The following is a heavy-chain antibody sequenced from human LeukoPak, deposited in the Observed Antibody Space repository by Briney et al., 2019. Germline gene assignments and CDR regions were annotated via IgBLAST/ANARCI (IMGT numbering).Heavy chain of an antibody. J-gene: IGHJ4*02. CDR1: GDSIRSSGYY. D-gene: IGHD2-15*01. CDR3: ARDRASAGGFDY. Sequence: PSETLSLTCTVPGDSIRSSGYYWGWIRQPPGKGLEWIGSIYYTGTTYYNPSLKSRVTVSADTSKNQFSLKLTSVTAADTALYYCARDRASAGGFDYWGQGTLVTVSS. V-gene: IGHV4-39*02. CDR2: IYYTGTT.